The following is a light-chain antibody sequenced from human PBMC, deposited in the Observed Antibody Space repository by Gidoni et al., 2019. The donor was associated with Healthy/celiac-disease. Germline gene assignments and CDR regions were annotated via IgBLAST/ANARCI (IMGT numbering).Light chain of an antibody. J-gene: IGLJ1*01. CDR3: SSYTSSSTYV. CDR2: DVS. V-gene: IGLV2-14*01. Sequence: QSALTQPASVSGSPGQSITISCTGTSSDVGGYNYVYWYQQHPGKAPKLMIYDVSNRPSGVSNRFSGSKSGNTASLTISGLQAEDEAEYYCSSYTSSSTYVFETGTKVTVL. CDR1: SSDVGGYNY.